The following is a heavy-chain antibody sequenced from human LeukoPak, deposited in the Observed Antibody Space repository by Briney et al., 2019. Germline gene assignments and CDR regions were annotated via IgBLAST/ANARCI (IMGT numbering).Heavy chain of an antibody. J-gene: IGHJ4*02. D-gene: IGHD3-10*01. V-gene: IGHV1-2*02. CDR1: GYTFTSYY. CDR3: ARGNFYDNKGYSPELRY. CDR2: SDPKSGAT. Sequence: ASVQVSCKTSGYTFTSYYIHWLRQAPGQRFEWMGWSDPKSGATKYEHFQGRVTMTRDTSISTAYMELSRLTSDDTAVYYCARGNFYDNKGYSPELRYWGQGTLVTVSS.